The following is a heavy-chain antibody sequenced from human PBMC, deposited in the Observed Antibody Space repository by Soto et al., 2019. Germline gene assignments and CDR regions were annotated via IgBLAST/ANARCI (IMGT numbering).Heavy chain of an antibody. CDR2: IYDSGST. V-gene: IGHV4-59*01. J-gene: IGHJ4*02. CDR3: AAPPRY. D-gene: IGHD6-6*01. Sequence: SETHSLTYTVSGCYISSYYWSWIRQPPGKGLEWIGYIYDSGSTNYNPSLKSRVTISVDTSKNQFSLKLTSVTAADTAVYYCAAPPRYWGQGTLVTVSS. CDR1: GCYISSYY.